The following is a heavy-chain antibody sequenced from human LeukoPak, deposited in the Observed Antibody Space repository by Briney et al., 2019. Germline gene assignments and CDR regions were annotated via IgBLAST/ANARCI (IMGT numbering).Heavy chain of an antibody. Sequence: GGSLRLSCAASGFTFSSCSMNWVRQAPGKGLEWVSSISSSSNIYYADSVKGRFTISRDNAKNSLYLQMNSLRAEDTAVYYCARGSSSSPKGAYWGQGTLVTVSS. V-gene: IGHV3-21*01. D-gene: IGHD6-13*01. CDR3: ARGSSSSPKGAY. CDR1: GFTFSSCS. CDR2: ISSSSNI. J-gene: IGHJ4*02.